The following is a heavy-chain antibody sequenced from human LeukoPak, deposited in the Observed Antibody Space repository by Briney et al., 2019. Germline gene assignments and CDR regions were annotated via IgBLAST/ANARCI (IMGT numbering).Heavy chain of an antibody. V-gene: IGHV3-30*18. CDR2: ISYDGGNK. CDR3: AKELDYYDSTWFLFRPFDY. D-gene: IGHD3-22*01. CDR1: GFTFSSYA. J-gene: IGHJ4*02. Sequence: GGSLRLSCAASGFTFSSYAMHWVRRAPGKGLEWVAVISYDGGNKYYADSVKGRFTISRDNSKNTLYLQMNSLRAEDTAVYYCAKELDYYDSTWFLFRPFDYWGQGTLVTVSS.